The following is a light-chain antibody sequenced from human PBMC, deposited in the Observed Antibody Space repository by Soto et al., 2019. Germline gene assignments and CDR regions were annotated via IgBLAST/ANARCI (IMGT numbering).Light chain of an antibody. CDR2: GAS. J-gene: IGKJ1*01. Sequence: EIVMTQSPATLSVSPGERATLSCRASQSVSSNLAWYQQKPGQAPRLLIYGASTRATGITARFSGSGSGTEFTLTISRLEPEDFAVYYCQQYGSSGTFGQGTKV. V-gene: IGKV3-15*01. CDR3: QQYGSSGT. CDR1: QSVSSN.